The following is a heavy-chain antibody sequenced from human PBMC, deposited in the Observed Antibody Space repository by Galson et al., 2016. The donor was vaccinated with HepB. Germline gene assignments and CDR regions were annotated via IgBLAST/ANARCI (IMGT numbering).Heavy chain of an antibody. CDR2: IYHSGGT. V-gene: IGHV4-30-2*01. CDR1: GDSISSRGYS. J-gene: IGHJ6*02. Sequence: LSLTCAVSGDSISSRGYSWNWIRQPPGKGLEWIAFIYHSGGTYYNPSLKSRVTISLDRPKNQFSLRLNSVTAADTAVYYCARGGTIRFASGMDVWGQGTTVTVSS. CDR3: ARGGTIRFASGMDV. D-gene: IGHD3-3*01.